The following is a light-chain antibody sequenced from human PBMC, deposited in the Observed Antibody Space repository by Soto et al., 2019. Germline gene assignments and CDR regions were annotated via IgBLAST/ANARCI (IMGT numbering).Light chain of an antibody. CDR3: QQRSVWPPSIT. Sequence: EIVMTQSPATLPVSLGERASRSCRASQSVSSNLAWYQLKPGQAPRLLIYGASTRATGIPARFSGSGSGTEFTLTISSLQSEDFAVYYCQQRSVWPPSITFGQGTRLEIK. V-gene: IGKV3-15*01. CDR2: GAS. J-gene: IGKJ5*01. CDR1: QSVSSN.